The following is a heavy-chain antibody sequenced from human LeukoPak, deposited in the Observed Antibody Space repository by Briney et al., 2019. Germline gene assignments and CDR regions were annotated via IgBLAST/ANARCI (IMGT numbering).Heavy chain of an antibody. D-gene: IGHD4-17*01. V-gene: IGHV3-15*05. CDR1: GFTFNNAW. Sequence: PGGSLRLSCAASGFTFNNAWMSWVRQAPGKGLEWVGRIKSKTDGGTTDYAAPVKGRFTISRDDSKNTLYLQMNSLRAEDTAVYYCARAHIDYGDYFDYWGQGTLVTVSS. CDR3: ARAHIDYGDYFDY. J-gene: IGHJ4*02. CDR2: IKSKTDGGTT.